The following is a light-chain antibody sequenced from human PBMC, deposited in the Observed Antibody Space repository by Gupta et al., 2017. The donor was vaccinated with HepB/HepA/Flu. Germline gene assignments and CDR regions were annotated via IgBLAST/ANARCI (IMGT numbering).Light chain of an antibody. CDR2: EVT. Sequence: HSALTQPASVSGSPGQSRAISCTGTNTDIGGYNYVSWYQRYPAKAPQLIIYEVTNRPSGISNRFSGSKSGTTASLTFSGLEADDEAEYFCSSYSSISFHFVFGGGTKVTVL. CDR1: NTDIGGYNY. V-gene: IGLV2-14*01. J-gene: IGLJ1*01. CDR3: SSYSSISFHFV.